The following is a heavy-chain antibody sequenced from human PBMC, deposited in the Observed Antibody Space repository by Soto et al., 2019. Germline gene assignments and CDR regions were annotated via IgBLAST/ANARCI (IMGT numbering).Heavy chain of an antibody. J-gene: IGHJ4*02. V-gene: IGHV4-59*01. CDR2: IYYSGST. Sequence: SETLSLTCTVSGGSISSYYWSWIRQPPGKGLEWIGYIYYSGSTNYNPSLKSRVTISVDTSKNQFSLKLSSVTAADTAVYYCARDRISDYYGSGSYYYFDYWGQGTLVTVSS. CDR3: ARDRISDYYGSGSYYYFDY. CDR1: GGSISSYY. D-gene: IGHD3-10*01.